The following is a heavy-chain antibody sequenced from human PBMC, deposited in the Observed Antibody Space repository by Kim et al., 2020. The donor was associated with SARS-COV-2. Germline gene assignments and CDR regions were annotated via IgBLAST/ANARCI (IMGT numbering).Heavy chain of an antibody. CDR1: GGSFSGYY. V-gene: IGHV4-34*01. J-gene: IGHJ4*02. CDR2: INHSGST. Sequence: SETLSLTCAVYGGSFSGYYWSWIRQPPGKGLEWIGEINHSGSTNYNPSLKSRVTISVDTSKNQFSLKLSSVTAADTAVYYCARGLQSSFDYWGQGTLVT. CDR3: ARGLQSSFDY.